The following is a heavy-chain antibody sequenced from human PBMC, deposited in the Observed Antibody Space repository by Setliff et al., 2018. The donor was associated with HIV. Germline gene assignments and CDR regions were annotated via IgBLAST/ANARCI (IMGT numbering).Heavy chain of an antibody. J-gene: IGHJ4*02. CDR2: ISSSSRSK. CDR3: AKANSGSSVSTVIDY. CDR1: GFTFSNYE. D-gene: IGHD1-26*01. V-gene: IGHV3-21*01. Sequence: KPGGSLRLSCAASGFTFSNYEMNWVRQAPGKGLEWVSSISSSSRSKYYADSVKGRFTISRDNSKNTLYLQMNSLRAEDTAVYYCAKANSGSSVSTVIDYWGQGTLVTVSS.